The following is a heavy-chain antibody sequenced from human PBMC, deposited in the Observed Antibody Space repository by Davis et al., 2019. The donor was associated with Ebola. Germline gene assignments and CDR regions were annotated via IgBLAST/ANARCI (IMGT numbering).Heavy chain of an antibody. Sequence: GESLKISCTDSVITFSSYAMTWVRQAPGKGLEWVSAISGSGGSTYYADSVKGRFTISRDNSKNTLYLQMNSLRDEDTAVYYCARESYDSSGYYYGLAFDIWGQGTMVTVSS. CDR2: ISGSGGST. J-gene: IGHJ3*02. CDR1: VITFSSYA. D-gene: IGHD3-22*01. CDR3: ARESYDSSGYYYGLAFDI. V-gene: IGHV3-23*01.